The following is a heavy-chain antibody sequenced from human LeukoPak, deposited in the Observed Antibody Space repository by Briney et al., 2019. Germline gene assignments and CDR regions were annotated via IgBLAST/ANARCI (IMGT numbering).Heavy chain of an antibody. J-gene: IGHJ4*02. CDR3: ARGHYYDSSGYYTY. CDR2: IIPIFGTA. D-gene: IGHD3-22*01. V-gene: IGHV1-69*13. Sequence: GASVKVSCKASGGTFSSYAISWVRQAPGQGLEWMGGIIPIFGTASYAQKFQGRVTITADESTSTAYMELSSLRSEDTAVYYCARGHYYDSSGYYTYWGQGTLVTVSS. CDR1: GGTFSSYA.